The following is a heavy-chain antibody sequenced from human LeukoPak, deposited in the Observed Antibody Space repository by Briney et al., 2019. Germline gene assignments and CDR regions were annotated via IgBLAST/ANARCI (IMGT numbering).Heavy chain of an antibody. CDR3: ARRSSFFHHYTTTNDY. V-gene: IGHV4-34*01. Sequence: SETLSLACAVYGGSFSGYYWSWIRQPPGKGLEWIGDINHSGGTNYNPSLKSRVTISVDTSKNQFSLKLSSVTAADTAVYYCARRSSFFHHYTTTNDYWGQGTLVTVSS. CDR1: GGSFSGYY. CDR2: INHSGGT. D-gene: IGHD1-14*01. J-gene: IGHJ4*02.